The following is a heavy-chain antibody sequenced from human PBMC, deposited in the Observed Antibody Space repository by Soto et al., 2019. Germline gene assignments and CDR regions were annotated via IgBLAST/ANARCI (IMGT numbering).Heavy chain of an antibody. Sequence: ASVKVSCKAPGDTFTSYYMHWVRQAPGRGLEWMGVINPNGGSTRFAQKFQGRVTMTSDTSTSTVYMELRGLTSEDTAVYYCARLVQVTQANWFDPWGQGILVTVSS. CDR1: GDTFTSYY. V-gene: IGHV1-46*01. CDR2: INPNGGST. D-gene: IGHD2-21*02. J-gene: IGHJ5*02. CDR3: ARLVQVTQANWFDP.